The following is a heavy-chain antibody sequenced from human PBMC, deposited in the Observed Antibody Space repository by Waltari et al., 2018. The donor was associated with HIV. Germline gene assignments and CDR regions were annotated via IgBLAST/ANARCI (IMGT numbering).Heavy chain of an antibody. V-gene: IGHV1-69*01. Sequence: MGGIIPIFGTANYAQKFQGRVTITADESTSTAYMELSSLRSEDTAVYYCARVSYSSILGGWFDPWGQGTLVTVSS. CDR2: IIPIFGTA. J-gene: IGHJ5*02. CDR3: ARVSYSSILGGWFDP. D-gene: IGHD6-13*01.